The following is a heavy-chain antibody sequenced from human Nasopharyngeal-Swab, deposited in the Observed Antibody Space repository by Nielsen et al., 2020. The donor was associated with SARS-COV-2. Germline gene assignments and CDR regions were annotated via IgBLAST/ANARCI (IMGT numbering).Heavy chain of an antibody. V-gene: IGHV3-73*01. CDR2: IGDKDHNYAT. Sequence: GESLKISCAASGFTFSGYGMHWVRQASGKGLEWVGRIGDKDHNYATTYGASVQGRFTISRDDSKNTAFLQMDSLKTEDTALYYCTTDFYFDYWGQGTLVTVSS. CDR3: TTDFYFDY. J-gene: IGHJ4*02. CDR1: GFTFSGYG.